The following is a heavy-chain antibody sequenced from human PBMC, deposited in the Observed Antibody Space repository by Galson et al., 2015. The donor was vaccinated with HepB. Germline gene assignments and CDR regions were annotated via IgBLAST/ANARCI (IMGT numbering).Heavy chain of an antibody. V-gene: IGHV1-69*13. J-gene: IGHJ6*03. Sequence: SVKVSCKASGGTSSSYAISWVRQAPGQGLEWMGGIIPIFGTANYAQKFQGRVTITADESTSTAYMELSSLRSEDTAVYYCARDLRAALRVYYYYMDVWGKGTTVTVSS. D-gene: IGHD6-6*01. CDR1: GGTSSSYA. CDR2: IIPIFGTA. CDR3: ARDLRAALRVYYYYMDV.